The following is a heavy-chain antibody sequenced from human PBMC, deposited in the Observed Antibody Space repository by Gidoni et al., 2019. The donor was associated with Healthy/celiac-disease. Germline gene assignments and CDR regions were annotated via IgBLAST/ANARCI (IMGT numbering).Heavy chain of an antibody. D-gene: IGHD5-12*01. Sequence: QVQLQESGPGLVKPSQTLSLPCNVSVGPISSGSYYWGLIRQPAGKGLEWIGRSYTSGSTNYNPSLKSRVTISVDTSKNQFSLKLSSVTAADTAVYYCARAGGPYSGYDLPFDYWGQGTLVTVSS. V-gene: IGHV4-61*02. CDR1: VGPISSGSYY. CDR2: SYTSGST. CDR3: ARAGGPYSGYDLPFDY. J-gene: IGHJ4*02.